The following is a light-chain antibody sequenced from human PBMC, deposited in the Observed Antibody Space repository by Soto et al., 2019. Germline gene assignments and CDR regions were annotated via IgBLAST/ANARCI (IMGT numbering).Light chain of an antibody. CDR3: QQYGSSPWT. CDR2: GAS. V-gene: IGKV3-20*01. J-gene: IGKJ1*01. CDR1: QSVSSSY. Sequence: EIVLTQSPGTLPLSPGESATLSCRASQSVSSSYLAWYQQKPGQAPRLLIYGASSRATGIPDRFRGSGSGTDCTLTISRLEPEDFAVYYCQQYGSSPWTFGQGTKVEI.